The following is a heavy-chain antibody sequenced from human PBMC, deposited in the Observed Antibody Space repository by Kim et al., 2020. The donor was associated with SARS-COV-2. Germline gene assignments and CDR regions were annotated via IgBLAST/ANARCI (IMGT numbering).Heavy chain of an antibody. CDR2: GVT. CDR3: ARRSSCFDY. V-gene: IGHV1-2*02. Sequence: GVTEYPQKFQGRVTMTRDTSIRTDYMELSSLRSDDTAMYYCARRSSCFDYWGQGTLVTVSS. J-gene: IGHJ4*02. D-gene: IGHD6-6*01.